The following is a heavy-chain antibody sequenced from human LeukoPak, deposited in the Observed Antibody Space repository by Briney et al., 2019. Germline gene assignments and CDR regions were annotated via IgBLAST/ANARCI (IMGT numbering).Heavy chain of an antibody. CDR2: ISGSGGST. CDR3: AKIQEYCSGGSCYWVFAY. V-gene: IGHV3-23*01. CDR1: GFTFSSYA. Sequence: GGPLRLSCAASGFTFSSYAMSWVRQAPGKGLEWVSAISGSGGSTYYADSVKGRFTISRDNSKNTLYLQMNSLRAEDTAVYYCAKIQEYCSGGSCYWVFAYWGQGTLVTVSS. J-gene: IGHJ4*02. D-gene: IGHD2-15*01.